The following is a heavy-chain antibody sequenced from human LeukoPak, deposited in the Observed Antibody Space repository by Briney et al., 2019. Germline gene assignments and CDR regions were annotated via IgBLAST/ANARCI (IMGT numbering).Heavy chain of an antibody. CDR1: GFTFSGYS. D-gene: IGHD3-10*01. J-gene: IGHJ3*02. V-gene: IGHV3-48*02. CDR2: ISSSSSGI. Sequence: HPGGSLRLSCAASGFTFSGYSMNWVRQAPGKGLEWVSYISSSSSGIYYADSVKGRFTISRDNAKNSLYLQMNRLRDEDTAVYYCAGEGYYGAFDNWGQGTMVTVSS. CDR3: AGEGYYGAFDN.